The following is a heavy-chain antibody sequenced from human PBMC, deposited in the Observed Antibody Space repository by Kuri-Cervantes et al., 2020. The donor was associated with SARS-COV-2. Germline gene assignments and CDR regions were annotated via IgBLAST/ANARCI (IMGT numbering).Heavy chain of an antibody. V-gene: IGHV4-34*01. CDR1: GGSFSGYY. CDR2: INHSGST. CDR3: ARGPGLYSRKAYGMDV. Sequence: SQTLSLTCAVYGGSFSGYYWSWIRQPPGKGLEWIGEINHSGSTNYNPSLKSRVTISVDTSKNQFSPKLSSVTAADTAVYYCARGPGLYSRKAYGMDVWGQGTTVTVSS. J-gene: IGHJ6*02. D-gene: IGHD3-16*02.